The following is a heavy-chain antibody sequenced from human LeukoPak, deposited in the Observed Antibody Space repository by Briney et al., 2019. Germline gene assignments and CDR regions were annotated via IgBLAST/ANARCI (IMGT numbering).Heavy chain of an antibody. J-gene: IGHJ4*02. Sequence: GGSLRLSCAAYGFTFSNTWMNWVRQAPGKGLEWVGRIQSKTDGGTTEYAAPVKGRFTISRDDSKTTLYLQMNSLKTEDTAVYYCATLTVRGVINIWGQGTLVTVSS. CDR3: ATLTVRGVINI. V-gene: IGHV3-15*01. CDR1: GFTFSNTW. CDR2: IQSKTDGGTT. D-gene: IGHD3-10*01.